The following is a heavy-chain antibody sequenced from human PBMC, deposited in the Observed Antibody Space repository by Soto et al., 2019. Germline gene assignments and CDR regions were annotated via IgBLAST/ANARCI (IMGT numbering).Heavy chain of an antibody. CDR3: ARDSSILTWYSDY. CDR1: GFTFSSYG. D-gene: IGHD2-21*01. J-gene: IGHJ4*02. Sequence: HPGGSLRLSCAASGFTFSSYGMHWVRQAPGKGLDWVAAIWYDGSNQYYADSVKGRFTISRDNFKNTLYLQVNGLRDEDTAVYYCARDSSILTWYSDYWGQGTLVTVSS. V-gene: IGHV3-33*01. CDR2: IWYDGSNQ.